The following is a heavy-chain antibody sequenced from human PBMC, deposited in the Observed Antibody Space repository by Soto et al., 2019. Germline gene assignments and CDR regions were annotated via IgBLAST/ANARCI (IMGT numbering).Heavy chain of an antibody. J-gene: IGHJ4*02. Sequence: QVHLVQSGGEEKKPGASVKVSCEASGYTFTAYAMHWLRQAPGQRLEWMAWINPGNGNTKYSQNFLGRVSITRDTSASTAYLELGSLRADDTAVYYCARSAISPYGGLIGPFDYWGQGNLVTVSS. CDR2: INPGNGNT. CDR3: ARSAISPYGGLIGPFDY. D-gene: IGHD3-16*02. V-gene: IGHV1-3*05. CDR1: GYTFTAYA.